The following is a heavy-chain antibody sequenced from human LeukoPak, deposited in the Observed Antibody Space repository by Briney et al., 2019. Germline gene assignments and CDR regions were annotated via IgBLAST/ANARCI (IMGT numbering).Heavy chain of an antibody. Sequence: GASVKVSCKASGGTFSSYAISWVRQAPGQGLEWMGGIIPIFGTANYAQKFQGRVTITRDETTSTAYMELSSLRSEDTAVYYCAGGHYGSGSYYRDYYYYMDVWGKGTAVTVSS. CDR1: GGTFSSYA. D-gene: IGHD3-10*01. V-gene: IGHV1-69*05. J-gene: IGHJ6*03. CDR3: AGGHYGSGSYYRDYYYYMDV. CDR2: IIPIFGTA.